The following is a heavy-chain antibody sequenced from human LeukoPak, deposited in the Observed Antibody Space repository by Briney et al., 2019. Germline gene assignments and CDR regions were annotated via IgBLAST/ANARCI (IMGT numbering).Heavy chain of an antibody. D-gene: IGHD6-19*01. V-gene: IGHV3-30*04. CDR3: ARGRPLLYSSGWSSDY. Sequence: GGSLRLSCAASGFIFSTYAMHWVRQAPGKGLEWVAVISYHGRDQYYADSVKGRFTISRDNSKSTLSLQMNSLRAEDTAVYYCARGRPLLYSSGWSSDYWGQGALVTVSS. CDR2: ISYHGRDQ. J-gene: IGHJ4*02. CDR1: GFIFSTYA.